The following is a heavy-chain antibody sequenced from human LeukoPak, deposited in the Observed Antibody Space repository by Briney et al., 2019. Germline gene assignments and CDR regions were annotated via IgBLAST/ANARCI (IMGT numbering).Heavy chain of an antibody. CDR2: INPNSGGT. J-gene: IGHJ4*02. D-gene: IGHD1-20*01. V-gene: IGHV1-2*04. CDR1: GYTFTGYY. Sequence: ASVKVSCKASGYTFTGYYMHWVRQAPGQGLEWMGWINPNSGGTNYAQKFQGWVTMTRDTSISTAYMELSRLRSDDTAVYYCAREGITGTGALDYWGQGTLVTVSS. CDR3: AREGITGTGALDY.